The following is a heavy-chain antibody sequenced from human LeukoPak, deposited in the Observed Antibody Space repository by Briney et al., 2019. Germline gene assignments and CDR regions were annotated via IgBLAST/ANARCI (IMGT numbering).Heavy chain of an antibody. CDR1: GFRFDDYG. V-gene: IGHV3-20*04. J-gene: IGHJ4*02. D-gene: IGHD3-22*01. Sequence: VGSLRLSCAASGFRFDDYGMSWVRQAPGKGLEWVSGINWNGGSTAYADSVKGRFTISRDNAKNSLYLQMNSLRAEDTALYYCARDQYYDGSGTTFDYWGQGTLVTVSS. CDR2: INWNGGST. CDR3: ARDQYYDGSGTTFDY.